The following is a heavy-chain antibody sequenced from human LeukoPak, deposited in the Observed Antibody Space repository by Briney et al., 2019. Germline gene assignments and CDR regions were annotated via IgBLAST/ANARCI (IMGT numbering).Heavy chain of an antibody. Sequence: GGSLRLSCAASGFTFSNFAMTWVRQAPGKGLEWVSTISESGGRTYYADSVKGRFTISRDNSNNTLYVHMNSLRAEDTALYYCAKGKYHYAAFDNWGQGTLVTVSS. CDR1: GFTFSNFA. J-gene: IGHJ4*02. CDR2: ISESGGRT. D-gene: IGHD3-10*01. V-gene: IGHV3-23*01. CDR3: AKGKYHYAAFDN.